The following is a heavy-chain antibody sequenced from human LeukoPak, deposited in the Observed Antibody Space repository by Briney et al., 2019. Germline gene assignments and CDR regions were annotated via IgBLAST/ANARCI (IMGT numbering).Heavy chain of an antibody. CDR3: ARDQHYATDY. V-gene: IGHV1-46*03. CDR2: VSSSGANT. D-gene: IGHD2-2*01. Sequence: ASLKVSFKASGYMFTSYNMQWVRQAPGQGLGWMGMVSSSGANTKYAQKFRGRVTMTSDTSTSTVYMELSSLISDDTAVYYCARDQHYATDYWGQGTLVTVCS. CDR1: GYMFTSYN. J-gene: IGHJ4*02.